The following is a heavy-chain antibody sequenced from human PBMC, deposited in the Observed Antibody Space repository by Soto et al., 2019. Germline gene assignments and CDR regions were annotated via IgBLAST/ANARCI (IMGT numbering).Heavy chain of an antibody. D-gene: IGHD2-15*01. J-gene: IGHJ3*02. Sequence: QLQLQESGPGLVKPSETLSLTCTVSGGSISSSSYYWGWIRQPPGKGLEWIGSIDYSGSTHYNPSLKSRVTISVDTSKNKLALKLSSGTAADTAVYYCARRYCSGGSCYRAFDIWGQGTMVTVSS. CDR3: ARRYCSGGSCYRAFDI. V-gene: IGHV4-39*01. CDR1: GGSISSSSYY. CDR2: IDYSGST.